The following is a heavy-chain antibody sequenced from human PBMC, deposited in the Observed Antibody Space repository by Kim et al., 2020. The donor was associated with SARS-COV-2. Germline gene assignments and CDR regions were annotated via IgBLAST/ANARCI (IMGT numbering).Heavy chain of an antibody. CDR2: IIPILGIA. Sequence: SVKVSCKASGGTFSSYAISWVRQAPGQGLEWMGRIIPILGIANYAQKFQGRVTIAADKSTSTAYMELSSLRSEDTAVYYCARDLSGYCSSTSCPPLDYW. D-gene: IGHD2-2*01. CDR1: GGTFSSYA. J-gene: IGHJ4*01. CDR3: ARDLSGYCSSTSCPPLDY. V-gene: IGHV1-69*04.